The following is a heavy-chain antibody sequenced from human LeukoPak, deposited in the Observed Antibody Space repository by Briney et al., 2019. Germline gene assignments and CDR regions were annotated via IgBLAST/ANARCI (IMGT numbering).Heavy chain of an antibody. Sequence: GGSLRLYCAASGFTFSSYAMSWVRQAPGKGLEWVSAISGSGGSTYYADSVMGRFTISRDNSKNTLYLQMNSLRAEDTAVYYCAKDSETGSSGWFDYWGQGTLVTVSS. D-gene: IGHD6-19*01. J-gene: IGHJ4*02. V-gene: IGHV3-23*01. CDR2: ISGSGGST. CDR3: AKDSETGSSGWFDY. CDR1: GFTFSSYA.